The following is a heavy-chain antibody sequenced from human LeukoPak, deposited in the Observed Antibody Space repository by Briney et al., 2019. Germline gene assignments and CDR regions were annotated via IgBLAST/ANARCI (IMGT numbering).Heavy chain of an antibody. CDR3: AREVELEPSPFDY. CDR1: GFTVSSNY. D-gene: IGHD1-1*01. V-gene: IGHV3-53*01. Sequence: GGSLRLPCAASGFTVSSNYMSWVRQAPGKGLEWVSVIFSGGSTYYADSAKGRFTISRDNSKNTLYLQMNSLRAEDTAVYYCAREVELEPSPFDYWGQGTLVTVSS. CDR2: IFSGGST. J-gene: IGHJ4*02.